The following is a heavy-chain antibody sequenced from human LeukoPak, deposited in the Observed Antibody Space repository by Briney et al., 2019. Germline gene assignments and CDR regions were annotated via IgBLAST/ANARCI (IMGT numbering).Heavy chain of an antibody. CDR2: IYSGGST. CDR3: ARELLGHGYNSGDFDY. CDR1: GFSVSNNY. V-gene: IGHV3-53*01. D-gene: IGHD5-24*01. Sequence: PGGSLRLSCAASGFSVSNNYMSWVRQPPGKGLEWVSVIYSGGSTYYADSVKGRFTISRDNSKNTLYLQVNSLRAEDTAVYYCARELLGHGYNSGDFDYWGQGTLVTVSS. J-gene: IGHJ4*02.